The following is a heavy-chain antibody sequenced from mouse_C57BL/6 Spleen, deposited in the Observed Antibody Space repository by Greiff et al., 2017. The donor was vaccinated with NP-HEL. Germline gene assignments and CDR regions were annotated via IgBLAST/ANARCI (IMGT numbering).Heavy chain of an antibody. Sequence: QVQLQQPGAELVRPGSSVKLSCKASGYTFTSYWMHWVKQRPIQGLEWIGNIDPSDSETHYNQKFKDKATLTVDKSSSTAYMQLSSLTSEDSAVYCCARRIYSGMDYWGQGTSVTVSS. CDR2: IDPSDSET. D-gene: IGHD2-12*01. V-gene: IGHV1-52*01. CDR1: GYTFTSYW. CDR3: ARRIYSGMDY. J-gene: IGHJ4*01.